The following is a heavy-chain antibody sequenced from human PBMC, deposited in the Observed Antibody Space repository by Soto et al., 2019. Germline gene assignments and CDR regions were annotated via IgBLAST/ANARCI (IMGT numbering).Heavy chain of an antibody. CDR3: ARYTYPSRNNTYGIDV. CDR2: IRSKAYGGTT. D-gene: IGHD2-2*02. J-gene: IGHJ6*02. V-gene: IGHV3-49*03. Sequence: GGSLRLSCTTSGFIFGDYAMCWFRQAPGKGLEWVGVIRSKAYGGTTDYAASVRGRFAISRDDSKSIAYLQMNTVTTDDTAVYYCARYTYPSRNNTYGIDVWGHGTTVTV. CDR1: GFIFGDYA.